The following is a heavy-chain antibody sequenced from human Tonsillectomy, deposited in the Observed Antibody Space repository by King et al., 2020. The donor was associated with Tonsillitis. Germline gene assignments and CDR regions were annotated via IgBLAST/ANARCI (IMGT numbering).Heavy chain of an antibody. D-gene: IGHD2-21*02. Sequence: VQLVESGGGVVQPGGSLRLSCAASGFIFNNYGMHWVRQAPGKGLEWVAFIHPDDTTISYGDFVKGRFTISRDNSKSTLYLQMNSLRTEDTAVYYCAKETAYLREGGDYWGQGVLVTVSS. J-gene: IGHJ4*02. CDR3: AKETAYLREGGDY. CDR1: GFIFNNYG. V-gene: IGHV3-30*02. CDR2: IHPDDTTI.